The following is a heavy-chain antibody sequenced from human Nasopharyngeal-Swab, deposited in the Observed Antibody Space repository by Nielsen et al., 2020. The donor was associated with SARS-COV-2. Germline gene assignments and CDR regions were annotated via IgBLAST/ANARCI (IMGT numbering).Heavy chain of an antibody. CDR2: ISWNSGSI. D-gene: IGHD4-23*01. V-gene: IGHV3-9*01. Sequence: SLRLSCAASGFTFDDYAMHWVRQAPGKGLEWVSGISWNSGSIGYADSVKGRFTISRDNAKNSLYLQMNSLRAEDTALYYCANGGGNSGWYFDLWGRGTLVTVSS. CDR3: ANGGGNSGWYFDL. J-gene: IGHJ2*01. CDR1: GFTFDDYA.